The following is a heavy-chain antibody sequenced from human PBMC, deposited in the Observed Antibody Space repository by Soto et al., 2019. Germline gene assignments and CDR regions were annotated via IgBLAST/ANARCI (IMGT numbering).Heavy chain of an antibody. CDR2: ISYDGSNK. D-gene: IGHD1-26*01. V-gene: IGHV3-30-3*01. J-gene: IGHJ1*01. CDR1: GFTFSSYA. Sequence: QVQLVESGGGVVQPGRSLRLSCAASGFTFSSYAMHWVRQAPGKGLEWVAVISYDGSNKYYADSVKGRFTISRDNSKNTLYLQMNSLRAEDTAVYYCARDAQSGSYFAEYFQHWGQGTLVTVSS. CDR3: ARDAQSGSYFAEYFQH.